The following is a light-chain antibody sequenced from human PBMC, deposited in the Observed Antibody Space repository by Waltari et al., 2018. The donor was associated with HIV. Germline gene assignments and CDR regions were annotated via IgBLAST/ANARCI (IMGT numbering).Light chain of an antibody. CDR3: QHYSSSPYT. V-gene: IGKV1-5*03. Sequence: DILLTQSPSFLSASVGDRVIITCRASQSISSWLAWYQHKPGTAPKLLIYKASVLEGGVPSRFSGSGSGTEFTLNITNLQPDDFATYYCQHYSSSPYTFGQGTNLEIK. CDR2: KAS. J-gene: IGKJ2*01. CDR1: QSISSW.